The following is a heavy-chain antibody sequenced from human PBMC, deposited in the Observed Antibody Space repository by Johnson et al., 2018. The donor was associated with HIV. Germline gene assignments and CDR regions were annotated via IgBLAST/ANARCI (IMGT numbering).Heavy chain of an antibody. V-gene: IGHV3-30*02. CDR1: GFTFSTYD. J-gene: IGHJ3*02. D-gene: IGHD5-18*01. Sequence: QVQVVESGGGVVQPGRSLRLSCAASGFTFSTYDMAWVRQAPGKGLEWVAFIRYDGSNKYYADSVKGRFTISRDNSKNTLYLQMNSLRAEDTAVYYCAKDSRYSYGPDAFDIWGQGTMVTVSS. CDR2: IRYDGSNK. CDR3: AKDSRYSYGPDAFDI.